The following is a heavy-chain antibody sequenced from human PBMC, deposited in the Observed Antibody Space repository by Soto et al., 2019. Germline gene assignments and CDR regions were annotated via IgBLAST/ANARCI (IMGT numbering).Heavy chain of an antibody. V-gene: IGHV1-3*01. CDR1: GYTFTSYA. CDR2: INAGNGNT. J-gene: IGHJ6*02. Sequence: QVQLVQSGAEVKKPGASVKVSCKASGYTFTSYAMHWVRQAPGQRLEWMGWINAGNGNTKYSQKCQGRVTITRDTSASTAYMELSSLRSADTAVYYCASQFSYYYGMDVWGQGTTVTVSS. CDR3: ASQFSYYYGMDV.